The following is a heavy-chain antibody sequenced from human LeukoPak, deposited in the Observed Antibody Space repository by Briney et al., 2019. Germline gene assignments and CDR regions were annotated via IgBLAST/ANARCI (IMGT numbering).Heavy chain of an antibody. J-gene: IGHJ5*02. CDR1: GYTFTSYD. Sequence: ASVKVSCKASGYTFTSYDINWVRQAHGQGLEWMGWINPVTGKTGYAQKFQGRVTMTRNTSISTAYMELSSLRSEDTAVYYCAKESNYGDYGEGYEDPWGQGTLVTVSS. CDR3: AKESNYGDYGEGYEDP. CDR2: INPVTGKT. D-gene: IGHD4-17*01. V-gene: IGHV1-8*01.